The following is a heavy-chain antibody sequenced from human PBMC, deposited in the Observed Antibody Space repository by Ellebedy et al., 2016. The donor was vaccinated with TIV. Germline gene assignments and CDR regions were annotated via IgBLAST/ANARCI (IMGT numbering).Heavy chain of an antibody. CDR3: ARRRSSIAAPGRHPDV. CDR1: GGSIINTHYY. CDR2: INHSGST. D-gene: IGHD6-6*01. J-gene: IGHJ6*04. Sequence: SETLSLXXTVSGGSIINTHYYWSWIRQPPGKGLEWIGEINHSGSTNYNPSLKSRVTISVDTSKNQFSLKLSSVTAADTAVYYCARRRSSIAAPGRHPDVWGKGTTVTVSS. V-gene: IGHV4-39*07.